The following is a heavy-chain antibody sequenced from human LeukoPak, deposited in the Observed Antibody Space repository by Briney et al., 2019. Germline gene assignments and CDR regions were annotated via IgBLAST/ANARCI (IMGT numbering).Heavy chain of an antibody. CDR1: GYSFTSHW. CDR2: IAPSDSYT. Sequence: GESLNISCKGSGYSFTSHWISWVRQMPGKGLEWMGRIAPSDSYTNYSPSFQGHVTTSADKSISTAYLQWSSLKASDTAMYYCARHRDCSSGACYPDYWGQGTLVTVSS. V-gene: IGHV5-10-1*01. D-gene: IGHD2-15*01. J-gene: IGHJ4*02. CDR3: ARHRDCSSGACYPDY.